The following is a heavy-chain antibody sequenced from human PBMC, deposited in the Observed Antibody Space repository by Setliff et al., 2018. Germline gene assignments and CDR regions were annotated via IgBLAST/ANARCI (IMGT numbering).Heavy chain of an antibody. CDR1: GYSFSNLW. CDR2: IYPGNADT. CDR3: ARRGERFFNWFDP. J-gene: IGHJ5*02. Sequence: GESLKISCKGSGYSFSNLWIGWVRQMPGKGLEWMGIIYPGNADTRYSPSFQGQVTISTDTSINTAFLQWNNLKASDTAVYYCARRGERFFNWFDPWGQGTLVTVSS. V-gene: IGHV5-51*01. D-gene: IGHD2-21*01.